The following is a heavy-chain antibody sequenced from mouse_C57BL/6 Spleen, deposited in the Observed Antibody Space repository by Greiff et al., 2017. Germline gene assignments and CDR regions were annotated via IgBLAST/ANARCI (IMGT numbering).Heavy chain of an antibody. D-gene: IGHD2-2*01. CDR1: GFTFSDYY. Sequence: EVKVVESEGGLVQPGSSMKLSCTASGFTFSDYYMAWVRQVPEKGLEWVANINYDGSSTYYLDSLKSRFIISRDNAKNILYLQMSSLQSEDTATYYCAREGGYDIYYAMDYWGQGTSVTVSS. CDR2: INYDGSST. J-gene: IGHJ4*01. V-gene: IGHV5-16*01. CDR3: AREGGYDIYYAMDY.